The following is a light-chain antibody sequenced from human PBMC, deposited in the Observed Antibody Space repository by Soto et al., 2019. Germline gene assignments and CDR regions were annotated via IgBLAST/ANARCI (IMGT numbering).Light chain of an antibody. CDR1: ETVLKSTNYKNY. J-gene: IGKJ1*01. Sequence: DIVMTQSPDSLAVSLGERATINCKSSETVLKSTNYKNYLAWYQQKPGQPPKFLIYWASARESGVPDRFSGSGSGTDFTLTISSLQAEDVAVYYCQQYLTTPPTFGQGTKVDIK. CDR2: WAS. CDR3: QQYLTTPPT. V-gene: IGKV4-1*01.